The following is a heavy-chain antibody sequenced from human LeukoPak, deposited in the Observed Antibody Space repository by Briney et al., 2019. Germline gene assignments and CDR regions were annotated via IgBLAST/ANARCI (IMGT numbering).Heavy chain of an antibody. CDR3: ARGVSRIEAAGYFDY. D-gene: IGHD6-13*01. V-gene: IGHV3-48*03. Sequence: GGSLRLSCAASGFTFSSYEMNWVRQAPGKGLEWVSHISSSGSTRYYADSVKGRFTISRDNAKNSLYLEMNSLRVEDTAVYYCARGVSRIEAAGYFDYWGQGILVTVSS. CDR1: GFTFSSYE. J-gene: IGHJ4*02. CDR2: ISSSGSTR.